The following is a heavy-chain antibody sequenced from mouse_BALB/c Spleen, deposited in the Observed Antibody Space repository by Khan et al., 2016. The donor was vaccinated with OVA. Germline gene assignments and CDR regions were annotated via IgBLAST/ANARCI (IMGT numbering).Heavy chain of an antibody. J-gene: IGHJ3*01. D-gene: IGHD1-1*02. CDR1: GFSFSDYY. Sequence: EVELVESGGGLVKPGGSLKLSCAASGFSFSDYYMYWIRQNPEKRLEWVATISDGGGSTYYPDSAKGRFTISRDNAKSNLYLQMSSLKSEDTVIYYCARAGYGGFGYWGQGTLVTVSA. CDR3: ARAGYGGFGY. V-gene: IGHV5-4*02. CDR2: ISDGGGST.